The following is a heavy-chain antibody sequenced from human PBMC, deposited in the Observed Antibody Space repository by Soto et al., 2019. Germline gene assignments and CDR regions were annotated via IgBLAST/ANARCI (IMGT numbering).Heavy chain of an antibody. CDR2: IYSGGST. J-gene: IGHJ1*01. V-gene: IGHV3-66*01. D-gene: IGHD3-9*01. CDR1: GFTVSSNY. Sequence: GGSLRLSCAASGFTVSSNYMSWVRQAPGKGLEWVSVIYSGGSTYYADSVKGRFTISRDNSKNTLYLQMNSLRAEDTAVYYCARGGYDILTGYYERYFQHWGQGTLVTVSS. CDR3: ARGGYDILTGYYERYFQH.